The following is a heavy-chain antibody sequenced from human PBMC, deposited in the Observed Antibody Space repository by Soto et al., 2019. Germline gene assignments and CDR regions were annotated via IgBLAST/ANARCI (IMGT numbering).Heavy chain of an antibody. J-gene: IGHJ6*02. CDR2: IIPIFGTA. V-gene: IGHV1-69*13. Sequence: ASVKVSCKASGGTFSSYAISWVRQAPGQGLEWMGGIIPIFGTANYAQKFQGRVTITADESTSTAYMELSSLRSEDTAVYYCARAPRSIAVAGLFSYYYYGMDVWGQGTTVTVSS. CDR3: ARAPRSIAVAGLFSYYYYGMDV. CDR1: GGTFSSYA. D-gene: IGHD6-19*01.